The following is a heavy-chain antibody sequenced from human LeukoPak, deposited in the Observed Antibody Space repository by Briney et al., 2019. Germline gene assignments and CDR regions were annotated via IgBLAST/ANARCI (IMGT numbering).Heavy chain of an antibody. V-gene: IGHV1-2*02. J-gene: IGHJ5*02. CDR2: INPNSGGA. D-gene: IGHD4-23*01. CDR1: GYTFTAYY. Sequence: ASVKVSCKASGYTFTAYYLHWVRQAPGQGLEWMALINPNSGGANSAQMFRGRVTMTRDTSISTAYMELSSLTSDDTAGYYWARAGAEQFGGYSAVNAWGQGTLVTVSS. CDR3: ARAGAEQFGGYSAVNA.